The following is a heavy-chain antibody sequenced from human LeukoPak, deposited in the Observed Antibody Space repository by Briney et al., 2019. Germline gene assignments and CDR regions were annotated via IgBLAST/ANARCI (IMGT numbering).Heavy chain of an antibody. CDR1: GRSFSGYY. Sequence: PSETLSLTCPVYGRSFSGYYWSWISQPPGKGLEWIGEINHSGSTNYNPSLKSRVTISVDTSKNQFSLKLSSVTAADTAVYYCARGVGAKDIVVVPGAMGPQVAYYGMDVWGQGTTVTVSS. D-gene: IGHD2-2*01. J-gene: IGHJ6*02. CDR3: ARGVGAKDIVVVPGAMGPQVAYYGMDV. CDR2: INHSGST. V-gene: IGHV4-34*01.